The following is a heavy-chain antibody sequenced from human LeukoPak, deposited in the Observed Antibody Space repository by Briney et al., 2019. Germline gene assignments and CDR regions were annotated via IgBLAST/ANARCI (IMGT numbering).Heavy chain of an antibody. CDR3: ARVAVVPAAIRVYAFDI. Sequence: GASVKASCKVSGYTLNELSMHWVRQAPGKGLEWMGGIIPIFGTANYAQKFQGRVTITADESTSTAYMELSSLRSEDTAVYYCARVAVVPAAIRVYAFDIWGQGTMVTVSS. J-gene: IGHJ3*02. V-gene: IGHV1-69*13. CDR2: IIPIFGTA. CDR1: GYTLNELS. D-gene: IGHD2-2*02.